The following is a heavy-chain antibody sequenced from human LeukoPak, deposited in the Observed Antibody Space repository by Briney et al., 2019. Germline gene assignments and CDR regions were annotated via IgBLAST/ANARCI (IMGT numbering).Heavy chain of an antibody. Sequence: SSETLSLTCAASGGSISSGGYSWSWIRQPPGEGLEWIGYIYHSGSTYYNPSLKSRVTISVDRSKNQFSLKLSSVTAADTAVYYCARSITIFGVPSREAFDIWGQGTMVTVSS. D-gene: IGHD3-3*01. CDR3: ARSITIFGVPSREAFDI. J-gene: IGHJ3*02. CDR2: IYHSGST. CDR1: GGSISSGGYS. V-gene: IGHV4-30-2*01.